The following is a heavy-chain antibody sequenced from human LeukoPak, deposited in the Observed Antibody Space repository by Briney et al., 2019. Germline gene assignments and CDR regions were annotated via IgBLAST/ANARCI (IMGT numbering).Heavy chain of an antibody. J-gene: IGHJ5*02. V-gene: IGHV3-21*01. Sequence: GGSLRLSCAASGFTFSNYNINWVRQAPGKGLEWVSSISSSSTYIYYVDSVKGRFTISRDNSKNTLYLQMNSLRAEDTAVYYCARDFRAKYYDFGEEEWFDPWGQGTLVTVSS. CDR1: GFTFSNYN. CDR3: ARDFRAKYYDFGEEEWFDP. CDR2: ISSSSTYI. D-gene: IGHD3-3*01.